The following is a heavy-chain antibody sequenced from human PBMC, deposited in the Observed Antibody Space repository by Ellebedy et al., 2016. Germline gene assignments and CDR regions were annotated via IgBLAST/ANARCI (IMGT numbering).Heavy chain of an antibody. CDR3: ARARVGATGVDY. V-gene: IGHV1-18*01. CDR2: ISAYNGNT. CDR1: SYTFTSYG. D-gene: IGHD1-26*01. J-gene: IGHJ4*02. Sequence: ASVKVSXKASSYTFTSYGISWVRQAPGQGLEWMGWISAYNGNTNYAQKLQGRVTMTTDTSTSTAYMELSRLRSDDTAVYYCARARVGATGVDYWGQGTLVTVSS.